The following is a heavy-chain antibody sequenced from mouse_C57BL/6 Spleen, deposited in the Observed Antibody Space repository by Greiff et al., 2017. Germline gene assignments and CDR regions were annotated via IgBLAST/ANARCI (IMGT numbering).Heavy chain of an antibody. V-gene: IGHV1-52*01. CDR2: IDPSDSET. D-gene: IGHD1-1*01. Sequence: VQLQQPGAELVRPGSSVKLSCKASGYTFTSYWMHWVKQRPIQGLEWIGNIDPSDSETHYNQKFKDKATLTVDKSSSTAYMQLSSLTSEDSAVYYCARSDYYGSSTAFDYWGQGTTLTVSS. J-gene: IGHJ2*01. CDR1: GYTFTSYW. CDR3: ARSDYYGSSTAFDY.